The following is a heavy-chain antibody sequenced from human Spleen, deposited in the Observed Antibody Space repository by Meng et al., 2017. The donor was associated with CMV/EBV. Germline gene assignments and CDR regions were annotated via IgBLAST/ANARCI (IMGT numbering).Heavy chain of an antibody. V-gene: IGHV3-30-3*01. Sequence: LSLTCAASGFIFSSYAMHWVRQAPGKGLEWVAVISYDGNNKYYADSVKGRFTISRDNSKNTLYLQMNSLRAEDTAVYYCARGMTTVTRFDYWGQGTLVTVSS. D-gene: IGHD4-11*01. CDR2: ISYDGNNK. CDR1: GFIFSSYA. CDR3: ARGMTTVTRFDY. J-gene: IGHJ4*02.